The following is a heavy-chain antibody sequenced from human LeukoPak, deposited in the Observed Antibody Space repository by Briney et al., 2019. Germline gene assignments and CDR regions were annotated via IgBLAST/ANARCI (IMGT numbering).Heavy chain of an antibody. CDR3: AREAAAQWRAFDY. CDR2: IYYSGST. J-gene: IGHJ4*02. Sequence: PSETLSLTCTVSGGSISSYYWSWIRQPPGKGLEWIGYIYYSGSTNYNPSLKSRVTISVDTSKNQFSLKLSSVTAADTAVYYCAREAAAQWRAFDYWGQGTLVTVSS. D-gene: IGHD6-13*01. CDR1: GGSISSYY. V-gene: IGHV4-59*01.